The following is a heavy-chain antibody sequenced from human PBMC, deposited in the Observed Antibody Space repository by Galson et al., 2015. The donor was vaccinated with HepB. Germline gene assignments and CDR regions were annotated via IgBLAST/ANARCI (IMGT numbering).Heavy chain of an antibody. CDR3: ARGIGYCGGDCYSGNWYFDL. J-gene: IGHJ2*01. V-gene: IGHV1-69*13. CDR2: IIPIFGTA. D-gene: IGHD2-21*02. Sequence: SVKVSCKASGGTFSSYAISWVRQAPGQGLEWMGGIIPIFGTANYAQKFQGRVTITADESTSTAYMELSSLRSEDTAVYYCARGIGYCGGDCYSGNWYFDLWGRGTLVTVSS. CDR1: GGTFSSYA.